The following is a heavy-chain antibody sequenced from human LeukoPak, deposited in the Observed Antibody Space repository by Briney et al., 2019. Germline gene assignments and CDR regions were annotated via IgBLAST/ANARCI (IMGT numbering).Heavy chain of an antibody. CDR2: ISSSSSYI. CDR1: GFTFSSYR. CDR3: ARHSGTLGYFDY. D-gene: IGHD1-14*01. V-gene: IGHV3-21*04. Sequence: GGSLRLSCAASGFTFSSYRMNWVRQATGKGLEWVSSISSSSSYIYYADSVKGRFTISRDNAKNSLYLQMNSLRAEDTAVYYCARHSGTLGYFDYWGQGTRVTVSS. J-gene: IGHJ4*02.